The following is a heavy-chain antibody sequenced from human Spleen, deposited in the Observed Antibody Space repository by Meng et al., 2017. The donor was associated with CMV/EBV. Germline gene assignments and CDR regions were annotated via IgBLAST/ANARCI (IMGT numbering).Heavy chain of an antibody. CDR1: EFTFSSYA. D-gene: IGHD2-2*01. J-gene: IGHJ4*02. V-gene: IGHV3-23*01. CDR2: ITNTGVNT. CDR3: AKGHIVVVPPALDY. Sequence: GESLKISCAASEFTFSSYAMSWVRQAPGQGLEWISTITNTGVNTYYADSVKGRFTISRDNSNNTLYLRMHSLRAEDTAIYYCAKGHIVVVPPALDYWGQGTLVTVSS.